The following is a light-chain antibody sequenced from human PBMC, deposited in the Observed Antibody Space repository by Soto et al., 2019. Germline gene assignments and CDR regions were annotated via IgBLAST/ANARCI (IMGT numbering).Light chain of an antibody. CDR1: SSDVGGYKY. V-gene: IGLV2-8*01. CDR3: SSYAGFNDLL. Sequence: QSVLTQPPSASGSPGQSVTISCTGTSSDVGGYKYVSWYQQHPGKAPKLIIYEVTKRPSGVPDRFSGSKSGNTASLTVSGLQAEDEADYYCSSYAGFNDLLFGGGTKLTVL. CDR2: EVT. J-gene: IGLJ3*02.